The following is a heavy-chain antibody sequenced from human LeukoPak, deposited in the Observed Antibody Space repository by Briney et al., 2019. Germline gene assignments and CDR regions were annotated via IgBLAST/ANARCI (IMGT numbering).Heavy chain of an antibody. CDR1: GFTFNIYA. CDR2: ILASGRGT. CDR3: AKDLAIRGDS. J-gene: IGHJ5*01. V-gene: IGHV3-23*01. Sequence: GGSLRLSCAASGFTFNIYAMSWVRQAPGKGLEWVSAILASGRGTHYSESVKGRFTISRDDSKNTPYLQMGSLRAEDTAVYFCAKDLAIRGDSWGQGTLVTVSS.